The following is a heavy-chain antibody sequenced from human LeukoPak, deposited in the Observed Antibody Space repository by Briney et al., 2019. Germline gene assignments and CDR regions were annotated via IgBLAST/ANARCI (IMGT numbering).Heavy chain of an antibody. CDR1: GISLSNYG. CDR3: ARTGGGGDY. Sequence: GGSLRLSCAVSGISLSNYGMSWVRQAPGKGLEWVSAISGSGGSTYYADSVKGRFTISRDNSKNTLYLQMNSLRAEDTAVYYCARTGGGGDYWGQGTLVTVSS. D-gene: IGHD3-16*01. CDR2: ISGSGGST. J-gene: IGHJ4*02. V-gene: IGHV3-23*01.